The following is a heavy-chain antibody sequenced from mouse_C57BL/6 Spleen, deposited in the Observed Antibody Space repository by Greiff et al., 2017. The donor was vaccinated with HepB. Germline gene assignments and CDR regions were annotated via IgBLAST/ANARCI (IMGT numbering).Heavy chain of an antibody. CDR3: ARWAFGSSYGYFDV. CDR2: IYPGDGDT. D-gene: IGHD1-1*01. CDR1: GYAFSSSW. V-gene: IGHV1-82*01. J-gene: IGHJ1*03. Sequence: VQLQQSGPELVKPGASVKISCKASGYAFSSSWMNWVKQRPGKGLEWIGRIYPGDGDTNYNGKFKGKATLTADKSSSTAYMQLSSLTSEDSAVYFCARWAFGSSYGYFDVWGTGTTVTVSS.